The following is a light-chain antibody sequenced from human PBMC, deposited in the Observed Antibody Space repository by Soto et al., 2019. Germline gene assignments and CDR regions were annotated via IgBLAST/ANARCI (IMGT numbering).Light chain of an antibody. V-gene: IGLV2-8*01. Sequence: QSVLTQPPSASGSPGQSVTICCTGTSSDVGGYNYVSWYQQHPGKAPKLMIYEVSKRPSGVPDRFSGSKSGNTASLTVSGLQAEDEADYYCSSYAGSNNFWVFGGGTKVTVL. CDR2: EVS. J-gene: IGLJ3*02. CDR1: SSDVGGYNY. CDR3: SSYAGSNNFWV.